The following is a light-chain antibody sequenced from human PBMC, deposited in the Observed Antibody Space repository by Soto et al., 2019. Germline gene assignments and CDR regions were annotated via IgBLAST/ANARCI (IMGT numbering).Light chain of an antibody. CDR1: QGISNY. J-gene: IGKJ2*01. CDR2: AAT. Sequence: DIQMTQSPSSLSASVGDRVTITCRASQGISNYVAWYQQKPGKVPKVLIYAATTLQSGVPSRFSGSGSGTDFPSTISSLLHEDVATNYCQNYQTAHHTVGPGTKLEIK. V-gene: IGKV1-27*01. CDR3: QNYQTAHHT.